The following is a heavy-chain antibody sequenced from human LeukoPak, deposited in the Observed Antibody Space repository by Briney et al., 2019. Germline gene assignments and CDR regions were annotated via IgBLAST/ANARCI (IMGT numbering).Heavy chain of an antibody. CDR2: INHSGST. CDR1: GGSFSGYY. D-gene: IGHD5-12*01. Sequence: SETLSLTCAVYGGSFSGYYWSWIRQPPGKGLEWIGEINHSGSTNYNPSLKSRVTISVDTSKNQYSLMLSSVTAADPAVYYCARAGVSGYDQWGQGTLVTVSS. J-gene: IGHJ4*02. CDR3: ARAGVSGYDQ. V-gene: IGHV4-34*01.